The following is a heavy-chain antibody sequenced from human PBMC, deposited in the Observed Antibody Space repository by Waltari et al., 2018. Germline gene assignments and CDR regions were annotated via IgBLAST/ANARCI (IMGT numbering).Heavy chain of an antibody. V-gene: IGHV1-69*08. CDR3: ARSLHLGELSFTD. J-gene: IGHJ4*02. Sequence: QVQLVQSGAEVKKPGSSVKVSCKASGGTFSSYAISWVRQAPGQGLEWMGRIIPILGTANYEQKFQGRVTITADKSTSTAYMELSSLRSEDTAVYYCARSLHLGELSFTDWGQGTLVTVSS. CDR2: IIPILGTA. D-gene: IGHD3-16*02. CDR1: GGTFSSYA.